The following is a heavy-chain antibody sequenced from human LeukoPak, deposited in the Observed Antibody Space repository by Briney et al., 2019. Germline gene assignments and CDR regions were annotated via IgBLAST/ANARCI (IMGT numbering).Heavy chain of an antibody. J-gene: IGHJ4*02. D-gene: IGHD5-12*01. CDR2: IYSAGPT. V-gene: IGHV3-53*01. CDR3: GRVSLAAWLPIYY. Sequence: GGSLRLSCAASGFTVSNNYMTWVRQAPGKGLEWLSIIYSAGPTDYADSVKGRFAISRDNYKNPVYLQMNSLTAEDTAVYYSGRVSLAAWLPIYYWGQGILVTVSS. CDR1: GFTVSNNY.